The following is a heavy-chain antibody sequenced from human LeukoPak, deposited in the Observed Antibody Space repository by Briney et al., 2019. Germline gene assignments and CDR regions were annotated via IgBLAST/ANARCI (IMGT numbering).Heavy chain of an antibody. CDR2: IIPIFGTA. CDR1: GGTFSSYA. V-gene: IGHV1-69*05. Sequence: SVKVSCKASGGTFSSYAISWLRQAPGQGLEWMGRIIPIFGTANYAQKFQGRVTITTDESTSTAYMELSSLRSEDTAVYYCAVGVVPAAFDAFDIWGQGTMVTVSS. CDR3: AVGVVPAAFDAFDI. J-gene: IGHJ3*02. D-gene: IGHD2-2*01.